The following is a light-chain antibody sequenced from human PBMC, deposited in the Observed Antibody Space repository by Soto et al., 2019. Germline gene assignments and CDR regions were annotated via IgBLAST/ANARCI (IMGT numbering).Light chain of an antibody. J-gene: IGKJ2*01. CDR3: QQSHSTPYT. CDR1: QSIDNY. Sequence: DIQMTQSPSSLSASFGDRVTLTCRASQSIDNYLNWYQQKPGTAPKLLMYAASTLHSGVPSRFSGSGSGTDFTLTISSLQREDFATYFCQQSHSTPYTFGQGTKLEI. CDR2: AAS. V-gene: IGKV1-39*01.